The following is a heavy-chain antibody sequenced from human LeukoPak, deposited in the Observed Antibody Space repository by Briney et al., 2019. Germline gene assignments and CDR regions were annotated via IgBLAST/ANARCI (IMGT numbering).Heavy chain of an antibody. V-gene: IGHV1-69*05. J-gene: IGHJ4*02. Sequence: SVKVSCKASGGTFSSYAISWVRQAPGQGLEWMVRIIPIFGTANYAQKFHGRVTITTDESTSTAYMELSSLRSEDTAVYYCARDLTHDYLRRGHFDYWGQGTLVTVSS. D-gene: IGHD4-11*01. CDR3: ARDLTHDYLRRGHFDY. CDR2: IIPIFGTA. CDR1: GGTFSSYA.